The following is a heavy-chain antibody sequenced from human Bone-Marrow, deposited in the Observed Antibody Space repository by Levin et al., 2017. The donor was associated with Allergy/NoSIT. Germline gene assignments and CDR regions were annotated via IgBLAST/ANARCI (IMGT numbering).Heavy chain of an antibody. CDR3: ARDYHDSGGSDY. V-gene: IGHV1-2*02. Sequence: VASVKVSCKASGFTFSGYYIHWVRQAPGQGLQWMGWIHPNNGATNYAQQFLGRVTLTRDNSISTAYMQISRLTSDDTAVYYCARDYHDSGGSDYWGQGSLVSVSS. J-gene: IGHJ4*02. CDR1: GFTFSGYY. D-gene: IGHD3-22*01. CDR2: IHPNNGAT.